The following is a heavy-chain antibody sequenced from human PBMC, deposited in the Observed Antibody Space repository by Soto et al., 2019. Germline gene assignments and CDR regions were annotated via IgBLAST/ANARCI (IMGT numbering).Heavy chain of an antibody. Sequence: ASVRASCKASGDTFTSYGISWVRQAPGQGLEWMGWISAYNGNTNYAQKLQGRVTMTTDTSTSTAYMELRSLRSDDTAVYYCARDYYDSSGYYPQLEAFNDYWGQGILITVSS. CDR3: ARDYYDSSGYYPQLEAFNDY. D-gene: IGHD3-22*01. CDR1: GDTFTSYG. CDR2: ISAYNGNT. J-gene: IGHJ4*02. V-gene: IGHV1-18*01.